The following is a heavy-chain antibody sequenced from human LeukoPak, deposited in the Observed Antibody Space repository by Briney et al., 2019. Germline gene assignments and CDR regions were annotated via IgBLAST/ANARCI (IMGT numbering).Heavy chain of an antibody. CDR1: GYTFTGYY. D-gene: IGHD6-19*01. V-gene: IGHV1-2*04. CDR2: INPNSGGT. J-gene: IGHJ4*02. Sequence: ASVKVSCKASGYTFTGYYMHWVRQAPGQGLEWMGWINPNSGGTNYAQKFQGWVTMTRDTSISTAYMELSRLRSDDTAVYYCARWGSGWLTDPYYFDYWGQGTLVNVSS. CDR3: ARWGSGWLTDPYYFDY.